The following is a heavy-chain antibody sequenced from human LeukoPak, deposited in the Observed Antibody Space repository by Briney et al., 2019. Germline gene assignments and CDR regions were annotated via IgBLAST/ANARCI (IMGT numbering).Heavy chain of an antibody. V-gene: IGHV3-7*01. CDR2: INQDGGEK. D-gene: IGHD5-24*01. CDR3: ARDGVEAAIYFDY. J-gene: IGHJ4*02. Sequence: GGSLRLSCAASGFSFSSHWMSWVRQAPGKGLELVANINQDGGEKYYVDSVKGRFTISRDNAKNSLYLQMNSLRAEDMAVYYCARDGVEAAIYFDYWGQGTLVTVSS. CDR1: GFSFSSHW.